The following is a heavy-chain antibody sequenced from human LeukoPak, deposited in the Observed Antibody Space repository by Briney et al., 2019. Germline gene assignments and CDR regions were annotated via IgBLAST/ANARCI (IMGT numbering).Heavy chain of an antibody. CDR2: IKSKTDGGTT. CDR3: TTADYDFWSGYQNDSVDY. D-gene: IGHD3-3*01. CDR1: GFTFSNAW. Sequence: GGSLRLSCAASGFTFSNAWMSWVRQAPGKGLEWVGRIKSKTDGGTTDYAAPVKGRFTISRDDSKNTLYLQMNSLKTEDTAVYYCTTADYDFWSGYQNDSVDYWGQGTLATVSS. V-gene: IGHV3-15*01. J-gene: IGHJ4*02.